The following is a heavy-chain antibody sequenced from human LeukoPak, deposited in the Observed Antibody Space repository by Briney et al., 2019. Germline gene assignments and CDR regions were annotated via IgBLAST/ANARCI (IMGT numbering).Heavy chain of an antibody. J-gene: IGHJ5*02. CDR2: IYYSGST. CDR3: ARRIQLWLRPSWFDP. CDR1: GGSISSSRYY. D-gene: IGHD5-18*01. Sequence: SETLSLTCTVSGGSISSSRYYWGWIRQPPGKGLEWIGSIYYSGSTYYNPSLKSRVTISVDTSKNQFSLKLSSVTAADTAVYYCARRIQLWLRPSWFDPWGQGTLVTVSS. V-gene: IGHV4-39*01.